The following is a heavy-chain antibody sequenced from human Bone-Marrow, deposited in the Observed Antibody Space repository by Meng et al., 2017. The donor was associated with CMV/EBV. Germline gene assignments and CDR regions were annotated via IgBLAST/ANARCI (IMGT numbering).Heavy chain of an antibody. V-gene: IGHV1-2*02. D-gene: IGHD3-3*01. CDR2: INPNSGGT. Sequence: ASVKVSCKASGYTFTGYYMHWVRQAPGQGLEWMGWINPNSGGTNYAQKFQGRVTMTRDTSISTAYMELRRLRSDDTAVYYCARDRGWYDFWSGYTVGAFDIWGQGTMVTVSS. J-gene: IGHJ3*02. CDR1: GYTFTGYY. CDR3: ARDRGWYDFWSGYTVGAFDI.